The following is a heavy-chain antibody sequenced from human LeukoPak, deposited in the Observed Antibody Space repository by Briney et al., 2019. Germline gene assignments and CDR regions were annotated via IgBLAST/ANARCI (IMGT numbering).Heavy chain of an antibody. CDR2: IIPIFGTA. CDR3: APAPITMVRGVITSDAFDI. CDR1: GGTFSSYA. Sequence: ASVKVSCEASGGTFSSYAISWVRQAPGQGLEWMGRIIPIFGTANYAQKFQGRVTITTDESTSTAYMELSSLRSEDTAVYYCAPAPITMVRGVITSDAFDIWGQGTMVTVSS. J-gene: IGHJ3*02. V-gene: IGHV1-69*05. D-gene: IGHD3-10*01.